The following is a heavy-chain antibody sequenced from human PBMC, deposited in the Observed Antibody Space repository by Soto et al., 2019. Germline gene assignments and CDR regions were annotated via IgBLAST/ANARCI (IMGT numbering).Heavy chain of an antibody. D-gene: IGHD2-2*01. J-gene: IGHJ6*02. V-gene: IGHV3-21*01. Sequence: EVQLVESGGGLVKPGGSPRLSCAASGFTFSSYSMNWVRQAPGKGLEWVSSISSSSSYIYYADSVKGRFTISRDNAKNSLYLQMNSLRAEDTAVYYCARDRDIVVVPAYGMDVWGQGTTVTVSS. CDR2: ISSSSSYI. CDR3: ARDRDIVVVPAYGMDV. CDR1: GFTFSSYS.